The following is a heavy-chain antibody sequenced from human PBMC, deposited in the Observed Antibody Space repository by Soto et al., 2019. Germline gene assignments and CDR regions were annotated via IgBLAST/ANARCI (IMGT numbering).Heavy chain of an antibody. CDR1: GFTFSSYW. V-gene: IGHV3-7*01. CDR2: IKQDGSEK. CDR3: ARGGWIQLWPIDY. Sequence: EVQLVESGGGLVQPGGSLRLSCAASGFTFSSYWMSWVRQAPGKGLEWVANIKQDGSEKYYVDSVKGRFTISRDNAKNSLYLQMNSLRAEDTAMYYCARGGWIQLWPIDYWGQGTLVTVSS. J-gene: IGHJ4*02. D-gene: IGHD5-18*01.